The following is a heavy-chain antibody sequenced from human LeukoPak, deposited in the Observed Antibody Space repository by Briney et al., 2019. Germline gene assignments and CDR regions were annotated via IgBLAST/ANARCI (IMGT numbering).Heavy chain of an antibody. CDR1: GGSISSYY. Sequence: SETLSLTCTVSGGSISSYYWSWIRQPPGKGLEWIGYIYYSGSTNYNPSLKSRVTISVDTSKSQFSLRLSSVTAADTAVYYCAREGKGVDSWGQGTLVTVSS. J-gene: IGHJ4*02. D-gene: IGHD3-10*01. V-gene: IGHV4-59*01. CDR2: IYYSGST. CDR3: AREGKGVDS.